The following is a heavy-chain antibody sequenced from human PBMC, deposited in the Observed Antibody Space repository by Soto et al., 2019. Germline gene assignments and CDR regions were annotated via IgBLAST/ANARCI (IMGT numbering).Heavy chain of an antibody. Sequence: ASVKPSSKAPRFTFTCKSLSSRQHYKKKGLEWMGWISAYNGDTHYTQRLQGRVTMTTDTSTSTAYMELRGLRSDDTAVYYCARVRQLVGYFYYYMDVWGKGTTVTVSS. CDR1: RFTFTCKS. J-gene: IGHJ6*03. CDR3: ARVRQLVGYFYYYMDV. D-gene: IGHD6-6*01. V-gene: IGHV1-18*01. CDR2: ISAYNGDT.